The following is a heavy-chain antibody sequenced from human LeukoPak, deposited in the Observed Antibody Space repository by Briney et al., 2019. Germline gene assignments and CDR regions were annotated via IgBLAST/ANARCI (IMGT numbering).Heavy chain of an antibody. J-gene: IGHJ6*03. CDR1: GGSFSGYY. D-gene: IGHD3-3*01. Sequence: SETLSLTCAVHGGSFSGYYWSWLRQPPGKGLEWIGEINHSGSTNYNPSLPSRVTISVDTSKNQFSLKLSSVTAADTAVYYCARGCFLERGLWSGYYRGSYYYYMDVWGKGTTVTVSS. V-gene: IGHV4-34*01. CDR2: INHSGST. CDR3: ARGCFLERGLWSGYYRGSYYYYMDV.